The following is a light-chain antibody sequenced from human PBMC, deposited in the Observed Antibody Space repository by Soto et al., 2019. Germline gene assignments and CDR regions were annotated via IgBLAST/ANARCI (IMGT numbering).Light chain of an antibody. CDR2: EDD. V-gene: IGLV6-57*02. J-gene: IGLJ2*01. CDR1: GGSIATNY. Sequence: NFMLTQPHSVSESPGKTVTISCTGSGGSIATNYVQWHQQRPGRAPTTVIYEDDKRPSGVPDRFSGSIDRSSNSASLIISGLKTEDEVDYYCQSHDSTNVVFGRGTKLTVL. CDR3: QSHDSTNVV.